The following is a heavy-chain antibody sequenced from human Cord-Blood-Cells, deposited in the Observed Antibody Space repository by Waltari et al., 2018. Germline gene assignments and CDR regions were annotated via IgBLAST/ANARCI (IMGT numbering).Heavy chain of an antibody. CDR3: AREETYCSGGSCYLDY. J-gene: IGHJ4*02. CDR1: GFTFSSYS. CDR2: ISSSSSYI. V-gene: IGHV3-21*01. D-gene: IGHD2-15*01. Sequence: EVQLVESGGGLVKPGGSLRLSCAASGFTFSSYSMNWVRQAPGKGLEWVSFISSSSSYIYYADSVKGRFTISRDNAKNSLYLQMNSLRAEDTAVYYCAREETYCSGGSCYLDYWGQGTLVTVSS.